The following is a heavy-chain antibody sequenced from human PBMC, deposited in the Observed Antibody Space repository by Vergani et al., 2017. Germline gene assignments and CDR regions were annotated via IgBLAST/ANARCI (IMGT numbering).Heavy chain of an antibody. Sequence: QVQLQASGPGRVKPSQTLSLTCTMSGGSISAGYYFWSWIRQPAGKGLEWLGHISASGNASHSPSLTTRVSMSVDTSKNQFSLTVTSVTAADTAIYFCARGSGGYYSGGKVHPLRTAFDVWGHGTVVTVSS. J-gene: IGHJ3*01. D-gene: IGHD2-15*01. CDR3: ARGSGGYYSGGKVHPLRTAFDV. V-gene: IGHV4-61*02. CDR1: GGSISAGYYF. CDR2: ISASGNA.